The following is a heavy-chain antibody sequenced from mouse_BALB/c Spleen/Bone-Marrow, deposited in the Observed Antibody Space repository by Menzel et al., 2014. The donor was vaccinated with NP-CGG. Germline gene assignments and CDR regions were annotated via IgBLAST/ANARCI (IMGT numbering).Heavy chain of an antibody. CDR2: ISSGDSYT. D-gene: IGHD1-1*01. Sequence: EVKVVESGGDLVKPGGSLKPSCAASGISFSTYGMSWVRQTPDKRLEWVATISSGDSYTYYPDSVRGRFTISRDNAKNTLYLQMSSLKSEDTAMYYCAFITTVAYWGQGTLVTVSA. CDR1: GISFSTYG. V-gene: IGHV5-6*01. CDR3: AFITTVAY. J-gene: IGHJ3*01.